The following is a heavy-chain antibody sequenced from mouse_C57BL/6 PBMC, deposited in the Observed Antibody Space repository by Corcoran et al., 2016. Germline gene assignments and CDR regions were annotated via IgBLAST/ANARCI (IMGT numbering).Heavy chain of an antibody. V-gene: IGHV1-81*01. D-gene: IGHD4-1*01. Sequence: QVQLQQSGAELARPGASVKLSCKASGYTFTSYGISWVKQRTGQGLEWIGEIYPRSGNTYYNEKFKGKATLTADKSSSTAYMELRSLTSEDSAVYFCAGNWDYAMDYWGQGTSVTVSS. CDR1: GYTFTSYG. CDR3: AGNWDYAMDY. J-gene: IGHJ4*01. CDR2: IYPRSGNT.